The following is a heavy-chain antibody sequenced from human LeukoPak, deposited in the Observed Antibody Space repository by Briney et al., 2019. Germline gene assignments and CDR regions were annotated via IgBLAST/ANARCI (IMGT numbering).Heavy chain of an antibody. CDR3: AKDSEFDFYDSSGYPGYFQH. J-gene: IGHJ1*01. V-gene: IGHV3-30*18. CDR1: GFTFSSYG. Sequence: PGGSLRLSCAASGFTFSSYGMHWVRQAPGKGLEWVAVISYDGSNKYYADSAKGRFTISRDNSKNTLYLQMNSLRAEDTAVYYCAKDSEFDFYDSSGYPGYFQHWGQGTLVTVSS. D-gene: IGHD3-22*01. CDR2: ISYDGSNK.